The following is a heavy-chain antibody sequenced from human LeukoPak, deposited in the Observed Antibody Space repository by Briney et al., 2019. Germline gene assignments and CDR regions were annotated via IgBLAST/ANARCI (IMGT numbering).Heavy chain of an antibody. D-gene: IGHD1-26*01. CDR1: GYSFTSYW. J-gene: IGHJ4*02. CDR2: IYPGDSDT. V-gene: IGHV5-51*01. CDR3: ARRRSGSYGPVYYFDY. Sequence: GESLKISCKGSGYSFTSYWIGWVRQMPGKGLEWMGIIYPGDSDTSYSPSFQGQVTISADQSISTAYLQWSSVKASDTAMYYCARRRSGSYGPVYYFDYWGQGTLVTVSS.